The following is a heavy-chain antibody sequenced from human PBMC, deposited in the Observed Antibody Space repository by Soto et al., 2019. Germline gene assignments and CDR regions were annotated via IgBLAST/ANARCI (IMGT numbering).Heavy chain of an antibody. J-gene: IGHJ6*02. CDR1: GYTFTSYY. V-gene: IGHV1-46*01. D-gene: IGHD3-3*02. CDR2: INPSGGST. CDR3: ARDSVPGLSKALFENYYGMDV. Sequence: ASVKVSCKASGYTFTSYYMHWVRQAPGQGLEWMGIINPSGGSTSYAQKFQDRVTMTRDTSTSTVYMGLSSLRSEDTAVYYCARDSVPGLSKALFENYYGMDVWGQGTTVTVSS.